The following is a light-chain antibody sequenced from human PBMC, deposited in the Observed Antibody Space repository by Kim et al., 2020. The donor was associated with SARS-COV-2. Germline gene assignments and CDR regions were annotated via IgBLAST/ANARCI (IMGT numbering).Light chain of an antibody. CDR2: AAS. Sequence: DIQMTQSPSAMSASVGDRVTITCRANQGVSNDLAWFQQKPGTAPKRLIYAASSLQSGVPSRFSGSGSGTEFTLTISSLQPEDFATYYCLQHNTYPYTVGQGTKLEI. J-gene: IGKJ2*01. CDR3: LQHNTYPYT. V-gene: IGKV1-17*03. CDR1: QGVSND.